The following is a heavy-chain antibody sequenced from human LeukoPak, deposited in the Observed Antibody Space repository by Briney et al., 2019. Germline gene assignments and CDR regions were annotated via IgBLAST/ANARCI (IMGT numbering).Heavy chain of an antibody. CDR2: ISSRSSTI. D-gene: IGHD2-2*01. CDR3: ARALGYCSSASCYYFVN. J-gene: IGHJ4*02. CDR1: GFTFSSYS. V-gene: IGHV3-48*01. Sequence: GGSLRLSCAASGFTFSSYSMNWVRQAPGKGLEWVSYISSRSSTIYYADSVKGRFTISRDNAKNSLYLQMNSLRAEDTAVYYCARALGYCSSASCYYFVNWGQGTLVTVSS.